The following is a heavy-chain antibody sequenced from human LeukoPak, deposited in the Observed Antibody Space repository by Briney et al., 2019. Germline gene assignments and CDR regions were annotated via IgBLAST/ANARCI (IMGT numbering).Heavy chain of an antibody. Sequence: SETLSLTCTVSGRSISSYYWSWIRQPPGKGLEWIGYIYYSGSTNYNPSLKSRVTISVDTSKNQFSLKLSSVTAADTAVYYCARDLLDYYDSSGPYSNWFDPWGQGTLVTVSS. CDR1: GRSISSYY. J-gene: IGHJ5*02. CDR2: IYYSGST. V-gene: IGHV4-59*01. D-gene: IGHD3-22*01. CDR3: ARDLLDYYDSSGPYSNWFDP.